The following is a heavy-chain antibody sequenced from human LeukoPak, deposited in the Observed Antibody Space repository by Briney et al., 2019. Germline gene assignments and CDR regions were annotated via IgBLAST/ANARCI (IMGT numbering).Heavy chain of an antibody. J-gene: IGHJ5*02. Sequence: GGSLRLSCAASGFTFSSYAMHWVRQAPGKGLEWVAVISYDGSNKYYADSVKGRFTISRDNSKNTLYLQMNSLRAEDTAVYYCARGPRGTKDSKLRFLGGGLNWFDPWGQGTLVTVSS. D-gene: IGHD3-3*01. CDR1: GFTFSSYA. CDR3: ARGPRGTKDSKLRFLGGGLNWFDP. CDR2: ISYDGSNK. V-gene: IGHV3-30-3*01.